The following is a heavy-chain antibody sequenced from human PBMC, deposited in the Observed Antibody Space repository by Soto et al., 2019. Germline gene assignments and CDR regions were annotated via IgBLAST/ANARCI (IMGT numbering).Heavy chain of an antibody. CDR1: GFTFSSYG. CDR3: ARERAICGGYGMDV. J-gene: IGHJ6*02. V-gene: IGHV3-33*01. Sequence: QVQLVESGGGVVQPGRSLRLSCAASGFTFSSYGMHWVRQAPGKGLEWVAVILYDGSNKYYADYVKGRFTISRDNSKNTLYLQMTGLRDEDTAVYYCARERAICGGYGMDVWGQGTTVTVSS. D-gene: IGHD3-10*01. CDR2: ILYDGSNK.